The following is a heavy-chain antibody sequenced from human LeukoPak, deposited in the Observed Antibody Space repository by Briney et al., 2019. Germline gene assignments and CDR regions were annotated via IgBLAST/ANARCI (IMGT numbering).Heavy chain of an antibody. Sequence: GGSLRISCTASGFAFSSYSMNWVRQAPGKGLEWVSSISSSSTYIYYADSVKGRFTISRDNAKNSMYLQMNSLRAEDTAVYYCARYYYDSSGAWFDPWGQGTLVTVSS. CDR3: ARYYYDSSGAWFDP. CDR2: ISSSSTYI. D-gene: IGHD3-22*01. J-gene: IGHJ5*02. V-gene: IGHV3-21*01. CDR1: GFAFSSYS.